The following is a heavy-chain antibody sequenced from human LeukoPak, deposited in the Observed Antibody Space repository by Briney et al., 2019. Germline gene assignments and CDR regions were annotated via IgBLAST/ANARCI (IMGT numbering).Heavy chain of an antibody. V-gene: IGHV4-39*07. CDR2: IYYSGST. D-gene: IGHD1-26*01. CDR3: ARVLRGSYSIA. CDR1: GGSISSSSYS. J-gene: IGHJ4*02. Sequence: SETLSLTCTVPGGSISSSSYSWGWIRQPPGKGLEWIGSIYYSGSTYYNPSLKSRVTISVDTSKNQFSLKLSSVTAADTAVYYCARVLRGSYSIARGQGTLVTVSS.